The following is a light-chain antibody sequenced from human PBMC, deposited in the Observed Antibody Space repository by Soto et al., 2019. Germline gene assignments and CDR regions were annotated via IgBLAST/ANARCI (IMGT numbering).Light chain of an antibody. V-gene: IGLV2-14*01. CDR2: DVS. Sequence: QSALNQPASVSGSPGQSITISCTGTSSDVGGYNYVSWYQQHPGKAPKLMIYDVSNRPSGVSNRFSGSKSGNTASLTISGLQAEDEADYYCSSYTSSSTPLYVFGTGTKLTVL. J-gene: IGLJ1*01. CDR1: SSDVGGYNY. CDR3: SSYTSSSTPLYV.